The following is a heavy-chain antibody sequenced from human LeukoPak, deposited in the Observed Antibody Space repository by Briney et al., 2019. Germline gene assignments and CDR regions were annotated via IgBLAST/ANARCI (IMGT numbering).Heavy chain of an antibody. V-gene: IGHV3-23*01. CDR3: AKAGYSYGFYYYYMDV. CDR2: ISGSGRST. D-gene: IGHD5-18*01. Sequence: SGGSLRLSCAASGFTFSSYEMNWVRQAPGKGLVWVSGISGSGRSTYYADSVKGRFTISRDNSKNTLYLQMNSLRAEDTAVYYCAKAGYSYGFYYYYMDVWGKGTTVTVSS. CDR1: GFTFSSYE. J-gene: IGHJ6*03.